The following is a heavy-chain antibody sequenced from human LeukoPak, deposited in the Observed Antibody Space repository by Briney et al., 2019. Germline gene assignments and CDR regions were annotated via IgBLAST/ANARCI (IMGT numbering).Heavy chain of an antibody. Sequence: LSLTCTVSGGSISSGGYYWSWVRQAPGKGLEWVSVIYSGGSTYYADSVKGRFTISRDNSKNTLYLQMNSLRAEDTAVYYCARASRRRDGYHNGGAFDIWGQGTMVTVSS. CDR1: GGSISSGGYY. V-gene: IGHV3-53*01. CDR3: ARASRRRDGYHNGGAFDI. D-gene: IGHD5-24*01. J-gene: IGHJ3*02. CDR2: IYSGGST.